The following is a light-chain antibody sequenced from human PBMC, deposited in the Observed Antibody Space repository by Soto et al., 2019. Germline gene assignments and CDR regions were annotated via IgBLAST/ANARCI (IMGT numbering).Light chain of an antibody. J-gene: IGLJ3*02. CDR3: CSYVGRSLWL. V-gene: IGLV2-23*01. CDR1: SSDIGKYKV. CDR2: EAT. Sequence: QSALTQPASVSGSPGQSITISCIGASSDIGKYKVVSWYQHHPGKAPKLLIYEATKRPSGVSDRFSGSKSDNTASLTISGLQAEDEADYYCCSYVGRSLWLFGGGTQLTVL.